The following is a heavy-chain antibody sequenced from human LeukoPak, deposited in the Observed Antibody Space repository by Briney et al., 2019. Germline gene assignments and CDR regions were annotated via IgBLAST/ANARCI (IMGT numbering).Heavy chain of an antibody. CDR2: INPISGGT. V-gene: IGHV1-2*02. D-gene: IGHD6-13*01. CDR3: VSSSPSSSWSKTIYYYYGMDV. Sequence: ASVKVSCKASGYTFTGYYMHWVRPAPGQGLEWMGWINPISGGTNYAQKFQGRVTMTRDTSISTAYMELSRLRSADTAVYYCVSSSPSSSWSKTIYYYYGMDVWGQGTTVTVSS. CDR1: GYTFTGYY. J-gene: IGHJ6*02.